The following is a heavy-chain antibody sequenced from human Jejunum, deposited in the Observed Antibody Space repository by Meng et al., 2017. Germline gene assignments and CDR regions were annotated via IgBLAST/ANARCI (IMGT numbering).Heavy chain of an antibody. CDR2: IYHSGPA. J-gene: IGHJ4*02. CDR3: ARVLRD. Sequence: QVQLQESGPGLVKPSEALTLTCTVSGASISVGGYYWNWVRQLPGKGLEWLGYIYHSGPAYYNPSLKSRLSMSVDTSKNQFSLKLTSVTAADTAVYYCARVLRDWGQGTLVTVSS. V-gene: IGHV4-31*03. CDR1: GASISVGGYY.